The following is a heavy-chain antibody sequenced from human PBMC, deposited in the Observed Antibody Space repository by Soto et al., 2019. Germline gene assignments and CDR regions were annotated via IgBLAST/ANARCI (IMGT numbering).Heavy chain of an antibody. CDR3: AIDRDDDDVGAPIDY. D-gene: IGHD3-10*01. CDR2: ISGSGGST. Sequence: EVQLLESGGGLVQPGGSLRLSCAASGFTFSSYAMSWVRQAPGKGLEWVSAISGSGGSTYYADSVKGRFTISRDNSKNTLYLQMNSLSAEDTAVYYCAIDRDDDDVGAPIDYWGQGTLVTVSS. V-gene: IGHV3-23*01. J-gene: IGHJ4*02. CDR1: GFTFSSYA.